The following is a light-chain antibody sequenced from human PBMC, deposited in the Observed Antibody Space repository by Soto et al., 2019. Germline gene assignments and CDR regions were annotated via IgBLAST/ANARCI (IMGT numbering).Light chain of an antibody. Sequence: QSVLTQPPSVSGAPGQRVTISCTGSSSNIGAGYDVHWYQQLPGTAPKLPIYGNSNRPSGVPDRFSGSKSGTSASLAITGLQAEDEADYYCQSYDSSSVVFGGGTKVTVL. CDR1: SSNIGAGYD. CDR2: GNS. J-gene: IGLJ2*01. V-gene: IGLV1-40*01. CDR3: QSYDSSSVV.